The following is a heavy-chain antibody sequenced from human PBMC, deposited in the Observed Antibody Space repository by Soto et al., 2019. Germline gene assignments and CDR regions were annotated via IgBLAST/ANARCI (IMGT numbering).Heavy chain of an antibody. CDR3: ARQHRDILTGLRWNGMDV. CDR1: GFTFSSYG. J-gene: IGHJ6*02. Sequence: QVQLVESGGGVVQPGRSLRLSCAASGFTFSSYGMHWVRQAPGKGLEWVAVIWFDGSNKYYADSVKGRFTISRDNSKSTLYLQMNSLRAEDTAVYYCARQHRDILTGLRWNGMDVWGQGTTVTVSS. D-gene: IGHD3-9*01. V-gene: IGHV3-33*01. CDR2: IWFDGSNK.